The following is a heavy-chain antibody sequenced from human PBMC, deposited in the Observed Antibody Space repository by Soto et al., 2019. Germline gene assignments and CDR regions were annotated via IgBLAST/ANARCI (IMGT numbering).Heavy chain of an antibody. CDR2: IKPDGSEQ. CDR3: VRTYYYDNTGYYRHFDY. CDR1: GFTFRSHW. D-gene: IGHD3-22*01. Sequence: GGSLRLSCAASGFTFRSHWMNWVRQAPGKGLEWVANIKPDGSEQNYVDSVKGRFTISRDNAQNSLHLQMNSLRVEDTAMFYCVRTYYYDNTGYYRHFDYWGQGT. J-gene: IGHJ4*02. V-gene: IGHV3-7*01.